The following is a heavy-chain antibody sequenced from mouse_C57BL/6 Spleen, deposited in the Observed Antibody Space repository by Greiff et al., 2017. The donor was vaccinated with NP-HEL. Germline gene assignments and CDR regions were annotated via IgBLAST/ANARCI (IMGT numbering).Heavy chain of an antibody. CDR1: GYTFTSYG. J-gene: IGHJ2*01. V-gene: IGHV1-81*01. CDR2: IYPRSGNT. CDR3: ARSGGSSPFDY. D-gene: IGHD1-1*01. Sequence: VHLVESGAELARPGASVKLSCKASGYTFTSYGISWVKQRTGQGLEWIGEIYPRSGNTYYNEKFKGKATLTADKSSSTAYMELRSLTSEDSAVYFCARSGGSSPFDYWGQGTTLTVSS.